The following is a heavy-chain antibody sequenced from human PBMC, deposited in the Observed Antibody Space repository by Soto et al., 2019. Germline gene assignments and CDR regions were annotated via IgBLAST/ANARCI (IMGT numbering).Heavy chain of an antibody. CDR2: MDQDGSER. CDR1: GFTFSTYW. V-gene: IGHV3-7*01. CDR3: VSGRLFFIY. Sequence: EVQLVESGGGLVQPGGSLRLSCAASGFTFSTYWMTWVRQPPGKGLAWVANMDQDGSERYYVDSVRGRFTVSRDNAQNPLYLQMNRLRAKDTAVYYCVSGRLFFIYWCQGTLVTVSP. D-gene: IGHD3-16*02. J-gene: IGHJ1*01.